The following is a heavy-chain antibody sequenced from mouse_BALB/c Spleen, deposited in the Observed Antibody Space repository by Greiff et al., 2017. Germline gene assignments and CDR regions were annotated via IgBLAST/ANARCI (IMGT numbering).Heavy chain of an antibody. J-gene: IGHJ3*01. V-gene: IGHV1-14*01. CDR2: INPYNDGT. CDR1: GYTFTSYV. CDR3: ALTAGAWFAY. D-gene: IGHD1-1*01. Sequence: VQLKQSGPELVKPGASVKMSCKASGYTFTSYVMHWVKQKPGQGLEWIGYINPYNDGTKYNEKSKGKATLTSDKSSSTAYMELSSLTSEDSAVYYCALTAGAWFAYWGQGTLVTVSA.